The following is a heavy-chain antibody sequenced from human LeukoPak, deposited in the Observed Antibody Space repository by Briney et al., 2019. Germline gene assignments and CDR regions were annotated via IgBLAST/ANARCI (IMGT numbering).Heavy chain of an antibody. D-gene: IGHD3-9*01. CDR1: GGSFSGYY. V-gene: IGHV4-34*01. Sequence: SETLSLTCAVYGGSFSGYYWSWIRQPPGKGLEWIGEINHSGSTNYNPSLKSRVTISVDTSKNQFSLKLSSVTAADTAVYYCARGYYDILTGHHISPFDYWGQGTLVTVSS. CDR3: ARGYYDILTGHHISPFDY. CDR2: INHSGST. J-gene: IGHJ4*02.